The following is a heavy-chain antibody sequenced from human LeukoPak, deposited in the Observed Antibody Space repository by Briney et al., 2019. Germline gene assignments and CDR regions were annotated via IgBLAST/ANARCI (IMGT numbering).Heavy chain of an antibody. V-gene: IGHV4-59*12. Sequence: GSLRLSCVASGFTFSTYGMNWVRQAPGKGLEWLGNVYYTGTTYYNPSLKSRLTISVDTSNNQFSLRLSSVTAADTAIYYCAREPSVTTVTTGSWGQGTLVIVSS. CDR1: GFTFSTYG. CDR2: VYYTGTT. J-gene: IGHJ5*02. CDR3: AREPSVTTVTTGS. D-gene: IGHD4-17*01.